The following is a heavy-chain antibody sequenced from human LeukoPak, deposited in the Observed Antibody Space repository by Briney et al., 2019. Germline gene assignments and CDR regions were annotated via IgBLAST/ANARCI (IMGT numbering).Heavy chain of an antibody. V-gene: IGHV1-69*13. Sequence: ASVKVSCKASGGTFSSYAISWVRQAPGLGLEWMGGIIPIFGTANYAQKFQGRVTSTADESTSTAYMELSSLRAEDTAVYYCAREASGYDYGFDYWGQGTLVTVSS. D-gene: IGHD5-12*01. CDR1: GGTFSSYA. CDR3: AREASGYDYGFDY. CDR2: IIPIFGTA. J-gene: IGHJ4*02.